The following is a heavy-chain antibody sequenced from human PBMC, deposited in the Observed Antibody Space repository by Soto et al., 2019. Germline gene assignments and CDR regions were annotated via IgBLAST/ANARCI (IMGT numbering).Heavy chain of an antibody. D-gene: IGHD3-22*01. J-gene: IGHJ4*02. CDR2: ISAYNGNT. V-gene: IGHV1-18*01. Sequence: ASVKVSCKASGYTFTSYGISWVRQAPGQGLEWMGWISAYNGNTNYAQKLQGRVTMTTDTSTSTAYMEMRSLRSDDTAVYYCARDMHDSSGSKIDYWGQGTLVTVSS. CDR3: ARDMHDSSGSKIDY. CDR1: GYTFTSYG.